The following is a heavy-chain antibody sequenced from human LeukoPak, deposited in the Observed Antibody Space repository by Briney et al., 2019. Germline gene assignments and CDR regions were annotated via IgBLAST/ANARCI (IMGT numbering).Heavy chain of an antibody. CDR2: INHSGST. Sequence: KPSEILSLTCAVYGGSFSGYYWSWIRQPPGKGLEWIGEINHSGSTNYNPSLKSRVTISVDTSKNQFSLKLSSVTAADTAVYYCARAYGYSGSYYYYGMDVWGQGTTVTVSS. CDR1: GGSFSGYY. D-gene: IGHD5-18*01. V-gene: IGHV4-34*01. J-gene: IGHJ6*02. CDR3: ARAYGYSGSYYYYGMDV.